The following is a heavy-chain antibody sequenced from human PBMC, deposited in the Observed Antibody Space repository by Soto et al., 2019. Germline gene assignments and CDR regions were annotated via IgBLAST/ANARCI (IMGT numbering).Heavy chain of an antibody. D-gene: IGHD3-10*01. J-gene: IGHJ4*02. CDR2: IYYSGST. Sequence: QLQLQESGPGLVKPSETLSLTCTVSGGSISSSSYYWGWIRQPPGKGPEWIGSIYYSGSTYYNPSLKSRVTISVDTSKNQFSLKLSSVTAADTAVYYCARLVSEWFGELPTYFDYWGQGTLVTVSS. CDR3: ARLVSEWFGELPTYFDY. V-gene: IGHV4-39*01. CDR1: GGSISSSSYY.